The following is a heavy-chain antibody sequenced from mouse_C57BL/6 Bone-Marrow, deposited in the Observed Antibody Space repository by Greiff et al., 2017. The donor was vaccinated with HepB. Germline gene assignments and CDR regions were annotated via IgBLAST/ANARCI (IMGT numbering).Heavy chain of an antibody. CDR2: ISSGGDYI. Sequence: EVKLEESGEGLVKPGGSLKLSCAASGFTFSSYAMSWVRQTPEKRLEWVAYISSGGDYIYYADTVKGRFTISRDNARNTLYLQMSSLKSEDTAMYYCTRGLGLGAMDYWGQGTSVTVSS. CDR3: TRGLGLGAMDY. D-gene: IGHD4-1*01. CDR1: GFTFSSYA. V-gene: IGHV5S21*01. J-gene: IGHJ4*01.